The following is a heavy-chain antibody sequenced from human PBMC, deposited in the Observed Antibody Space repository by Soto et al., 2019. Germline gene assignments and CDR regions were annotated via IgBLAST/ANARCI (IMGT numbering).Heavy chain of an antibody. CDR1: GFTFSSYA. CDR2: ISSNGGST. J-gene: IGHJ3*02. V-gene: IGHV3-64*01. Sequence: GGSLRLSCAASGFTFSSYAMHWVRQAPGKGLEYVSAISSNGGSTYYANSVRGRFTISRDNSKNTLYLQMGSLRAEDMAVYYCAKIVGATDAFDIWGQGTMVTVSS. D-gene: IGHD1-26*01. CDR3: AKIVGATDAFDI.